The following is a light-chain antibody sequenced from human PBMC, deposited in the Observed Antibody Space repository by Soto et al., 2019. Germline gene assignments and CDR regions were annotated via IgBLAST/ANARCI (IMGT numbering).Light chain of an antibody. CDR3: QQYGSSFPT. Sequence: EIVMTQSPATLSVSPGERATLSCRASQSVSSNLAWYQQKPGQAPRLLIYGASTRATGIPARFSGSGSGTEFTLTISSLQSEDFAVYYCQQYGSSFPTFGQGTKVDIK. V-gene: IGKV3-15*01. J-gene: IGKJ1*01. CDR1: QSVSSN. CDR2: GAS.